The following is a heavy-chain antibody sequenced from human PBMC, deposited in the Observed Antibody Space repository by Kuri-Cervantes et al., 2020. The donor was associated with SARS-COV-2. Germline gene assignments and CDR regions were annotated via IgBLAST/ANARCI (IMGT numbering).Heavy chain of an antibody. CDR1: GFTFSSYA. Sequence: GESLKISCAASGFTFSSYAMHWVRQAPGEGLEWVANIRQDAGDKNCVDSVRGRFTISRDNAKNSLYLQMNSLGAEDTAVYYCARDHGGALDSWGQGTLVTVSS. V-gene: IGHV3-7*01. D-gene: IGHD3-16*01. CDR2: IRQDAGDK. J-gene: IGHJ4*02. CDR3: ARDHGGALDS.